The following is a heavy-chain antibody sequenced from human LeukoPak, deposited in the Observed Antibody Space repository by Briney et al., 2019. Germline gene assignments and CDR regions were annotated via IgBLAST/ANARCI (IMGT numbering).Heavy chain of an antibody. J-gene: IGHJ6*02. Sequence: GASVKVSCKASGYTFTGYYMHWVRQAPGQGLEWMGWINPNSGGTNYAQKFQGRVTMTRDTSISTAYMELSRLRSDDTAVYYCARDYCSSTSCYKYYYGTDVWGQGTTVTVSS. CDR3: ARDYCSSTSCYKYYYGTDV. V-gene: IGHV1-2*02. CDR1: GYTFTGYY. D-gene: IGHD2-2*02. CDR2: INPNSGGT.